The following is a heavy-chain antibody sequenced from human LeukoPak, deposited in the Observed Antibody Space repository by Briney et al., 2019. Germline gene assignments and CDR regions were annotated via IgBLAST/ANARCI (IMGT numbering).Heavy chain of an antibody. D-gene: IGHD3-16*02. CDR2: INSDGSST. J-gene: IGHJ4*02. CDR3: AKTYLSYRCFDY. V-gene: IGHV3-74*01. CDR1: GFTFSSYW. Sequence: GGSLRLSCAASGFTFSSYWMHWVRQAPGKGLVWVSRINSDGSSTSYADSVKGRFTISRDNSKNTLYLQMNSLRAEDTAMYYCAKTYLSYRCFDYWGQGTLVTVSS.